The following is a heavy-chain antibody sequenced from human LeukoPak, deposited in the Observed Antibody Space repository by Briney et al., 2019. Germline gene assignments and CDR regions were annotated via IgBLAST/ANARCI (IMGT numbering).Heavy chain of an antibody. CDR2: ISGSGGRT. CDR1: GFTFSSYV. CDR3: AKFLGGDYYYYGMDV. J-gene: IGHJ6*02. D-gene: IGHD4-17*01. V-gene: IGHV3-23*01. Sequence: PGGSLRLSCAASGFTFSSYVMSWVRQAPGKGLEWVSGISGSGGRTHYADSVKGRFTISRDNSKNTLYLQMNSLRAEDTAVYYCAKFLGGDYYYYGMDVWGQGTTVTVSS.